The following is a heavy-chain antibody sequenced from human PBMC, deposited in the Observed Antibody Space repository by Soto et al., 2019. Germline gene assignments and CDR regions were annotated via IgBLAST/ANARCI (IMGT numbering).Heavy chain of an antibody. Sequence: GGSLRLSCAASGFTFSDYYMSWIRQAPGKGLEWVSYIGTSTYTNYADSVKGRFTISRDNARNSLYLQMSSLRAEDTAVYYCASDGGGNLRGPVDYWGPGTLVTVSS. V-gene: IGHV3-11*06. J-gene: IGHJ4*02. CDR2: IGTSTYT. CDR1: GFTFSDYY. CDR3: ASDGGGNLRGPVDY. D-gene: IGHD2-15*01.